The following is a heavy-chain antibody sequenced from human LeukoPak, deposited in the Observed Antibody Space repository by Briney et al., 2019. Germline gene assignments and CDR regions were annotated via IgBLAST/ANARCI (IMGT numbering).Heavy chain of an antibody. CDR1: GGSFSGYY. CDR3: ARGNGYCSSTSCPHWFDP. CDR2: INHSEYI. V-gene: IGHV4-34*01. D-gene: IGHD2-2*01. J-gene: IGHJ5*02. Sequence: SETLSLTCAVYGGSFSGYYWSWIRQPPGKGLEWIGEINHSEYINYNPSLKSRVTISVDTSKNQFSLKLSSLTAADTAVYYCARGNGYCSSTSCPHWFDPWGQGTMVTVSS.